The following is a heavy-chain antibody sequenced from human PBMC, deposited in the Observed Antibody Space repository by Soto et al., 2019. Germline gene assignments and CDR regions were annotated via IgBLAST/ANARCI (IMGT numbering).Heavy chain of an antibody. CDR1: GFTFSSYA. CDR2: ISGSGGST. J-gene: IGHJ2*01. CDR3: AKVKVGLGYNWNPASGFLTPATQRKNWYFDL. Sequence: GGSLRLSCAASGFTFSSYAMSWVRQAPGKGLEWVSAISGSGGSTYYADSAKGRFTISRDTSKNTPYLQMNSLRAEDTAVYYCAKVKVGLGYNWNPASGFLTPATQRKNWYFDLWGRGTLVTVSS. D-gene: IGHD1-20*01. V-gene: IGHV3-23*01.